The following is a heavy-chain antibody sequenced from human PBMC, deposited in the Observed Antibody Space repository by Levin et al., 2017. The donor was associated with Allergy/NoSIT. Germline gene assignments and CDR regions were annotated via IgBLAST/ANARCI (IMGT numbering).Heavy chain of an antibody. CDR1: GGSISDYY. D-gene: IGHD1-1*01. J-gene: IGHJ3*02. CDR2: IYDTGKT. CDR3: ASFATYDLTAFDI. V-gene: IGHV4-59*08. Sequence: SQTLSLTCTVSGGSISDYYWSWIRQPPGKVLEWIGYIYDTGKTNYNPSLMSRVTLSVDTSKNQLSLKLSSVTAEDTAVYYCASFATYDLTAFDIWGQGTMVTVSS.